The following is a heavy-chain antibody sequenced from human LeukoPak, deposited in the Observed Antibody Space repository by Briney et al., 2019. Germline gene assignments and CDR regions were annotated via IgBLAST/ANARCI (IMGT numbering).Heavy chain of an antibody. CDR2: IHYSGST. CDR1: GGSISSYY. J-gene: IGHJ4*02. V-gene: IGHV4-59*01. D-gene: IGHD5-18*01. Sequence: SETLSLTCTVSGGSISSYYWSWIRQPPGRGLEWIGYIHYSGSTNYNPSLKSRVTISVDTSKNQFSLKLSSVTAADTAVYYCARGGWYSYGFFFDYWGQGTLVTVSS. CDR3: ARGGWYSYGFFFDY.